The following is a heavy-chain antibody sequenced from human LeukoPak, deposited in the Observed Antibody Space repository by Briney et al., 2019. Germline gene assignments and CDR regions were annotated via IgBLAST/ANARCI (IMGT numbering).Heavy chain of an antibody. CDR3: ARGLGVPAEPYYYYMDV. CDR1: GYTFTSYY. V-gene: IGHV1-46*01. Sequence: GASVKVSCKASGYTFTSYYMHWVRQAPGQGLEWMGIINPSGGSTNYAQKFQGRVTMTRNTSISTAYMELSSLRYEDTAVYYCARGLGVPAEPYYYYMDVWGKGTTVTISS. J-gene: IGHJ6*03. CDR2: INPSGGST. D-gene: IGHD2-2*01.